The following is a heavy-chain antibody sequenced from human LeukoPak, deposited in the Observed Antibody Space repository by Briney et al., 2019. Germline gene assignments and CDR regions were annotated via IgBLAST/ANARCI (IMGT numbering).Heavy chain of an antibody. V-gene: IGHV1-69*13. J-gene: IGHJ4*02. Sequence: SVKVSCKASGGTFSSYAISWVRQAPGQGLEWMGGIIPIFGTANYAQKFQGRVTITADESTSTAYMELSSLRSEDTAVYYCARGRAPYFDWLSHFDYWGQGTLVTVSS. CDR2: IIPIFGTA. CDR3: ARGRAPYFDWLSHFDY. D-gene: IGHD3-9*01. CDR1: GGTFSSYA.